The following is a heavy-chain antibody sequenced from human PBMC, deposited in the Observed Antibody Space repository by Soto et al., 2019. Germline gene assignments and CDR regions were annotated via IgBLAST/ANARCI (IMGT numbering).Heavy chain of an antibody. D-gene: IGHD6-6*01. CDR2: INAGNGNT. V-gene: IGHV1-3*01. J-gene: IGHJ4*02. CDR1: GYTFTSYA. Sequence: ASVKVSCKAPGYTFTSYAMHWVRQAPGQRLEWMGWINAGNGNTKYSQKFQGRVTITRDTSASTAYMELSSLRSEDTAVYYCARDWADGGSSFDYWGQGTLVTVSS. CDR3: ARDWADGGSSFDY.